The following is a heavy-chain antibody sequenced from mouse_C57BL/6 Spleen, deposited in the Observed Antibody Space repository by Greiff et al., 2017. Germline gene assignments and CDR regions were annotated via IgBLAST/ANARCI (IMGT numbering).Heavy chain of an antibody. CDR3: ARMTTVVAFDY. Sequence: QVQLKESGAELAKPGASVKLSCKASGYTFTSYWMHWVKQRPGQGLEWIGYINPSSGYTKYNQKFKDKATLTADKSSSTAYMQLSSLTYEASAVYYGARMTTVVAFDYWGQGTTLTVSS. CDR2: INPSSGYT. CDR1: GYTFTSYW. V-gene: IGHV1-7*01. J-gene: IGHJ2*01. D-gene: IGHD1-1*01.